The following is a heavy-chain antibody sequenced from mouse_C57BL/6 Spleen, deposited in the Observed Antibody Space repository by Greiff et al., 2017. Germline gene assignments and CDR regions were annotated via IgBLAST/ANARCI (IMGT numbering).Heavy chain of an antibody. CDR3: ARMIPPTWFAY. V-gene: IGHV5-9*01. J-gene: IGHJ3*01. CDR1: GFTFSSYT. Sequence: EVKLVESGGGLVKPGGSLKLSCAASGFTFSSYTMSWVRQTPEKRLEWVATISGGGGNNYYPDSVQGRFTISSDNSKNTLYLQMSSLRSEDTALYYCARMIPPTWFAYWGQGTLVTVSA. CDR2: ISGGGGNN. D-gene: IGHD2-4*01.